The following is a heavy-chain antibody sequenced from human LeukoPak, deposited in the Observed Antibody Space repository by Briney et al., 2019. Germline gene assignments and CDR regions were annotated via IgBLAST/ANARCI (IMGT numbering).Heavy chain of an antibody. V-gene: IGHV3-30*18. CDR3: AKSSTYYYYGMDV. D-gene: IGHD6-19*01. CDR1: GFTFGSYG. CDR2: ISYDGSNK. Sequence: PGGSLRLSCAASGFTFGSYGMHWVRQAPGKGLEWVAVISYDGSNKYYADSVKGRFTISRDNSKNTLYLQMNSLRAEDTAVYYCAKSSTYYYYGMDVWGQGTTVTVSS. J-gene: IGHJ6*02.